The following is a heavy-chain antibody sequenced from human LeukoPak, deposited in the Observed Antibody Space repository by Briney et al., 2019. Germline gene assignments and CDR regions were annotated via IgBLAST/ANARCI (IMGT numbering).Heavy chain of an antibody. CDR1: GFTFSRYW. Sequence: PGGSLGLSCAASGFTFSRYWMTWVRQAPGKGLEWVANVDEDGSERFYVVSVKGRFTISRDNAKNSLYLQMNSLRVEDTALYYCVRDRGAAGDYWGQGTLVTVSS. CDR2: VDEDGSER. V-gene: IGHV3-7*01. D-gene: IGHD6-13*01. J-gene: IGHJ4*02. CDR3: VRDRGAAGDY.